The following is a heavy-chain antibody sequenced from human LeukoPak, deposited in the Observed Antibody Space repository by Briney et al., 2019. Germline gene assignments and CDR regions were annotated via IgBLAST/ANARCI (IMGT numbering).Heavy chain of an antibody. V-gene: IGHV4-59*01. CDR3: AXRDANVNXVXTXXPXXY. J-gene: IGHJ4*02. CDR2: IYYSGST. D-gene: IGHD2-8*01. Sequence: SETLSLTCTVSGGSISSYYWSWIRQPPGEGLEWIGYIYYSGSTNYNPSLKSRVTISVDTSKNQFSLKLSSVTAADTAVYYCAXRDANVNXVXTXXPXXYWXXG. CDR1: GGSISSYY.